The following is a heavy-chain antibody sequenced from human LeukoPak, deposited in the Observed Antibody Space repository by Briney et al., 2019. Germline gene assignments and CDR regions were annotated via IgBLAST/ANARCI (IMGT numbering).Heavy chain of an antibody. CDR2: IWYDGSNK. V-gene: IGHV3-33*08. D-gene: IGHD4-17*01. J-gene: IGHJ4*02. CDR3: ARDLRSYSVTTLDLGFDS. CDR1: EFTFSNYG. Sequence: QSGGSLRLSCAASEFTFSNYGMHWVRQAPGKGLEWVAVIWYDGSNKYYADSVKGRFTISRDNSKNTLYLQMNSLRAEDTAVYYCARDLRSYSVTTLDLGFDSWGQGTLVTVSS.